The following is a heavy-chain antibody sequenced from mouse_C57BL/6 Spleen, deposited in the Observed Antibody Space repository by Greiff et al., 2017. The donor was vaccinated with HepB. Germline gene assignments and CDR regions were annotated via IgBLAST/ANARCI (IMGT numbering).Heavy chain of an antibody. Sequence: DVKLVESGGGLVKPGGSLKLSCAASGFTFSSYAMSWVRQTPEKRLEWVATISDGGSYTYYPDNVKGRFTISRDNAKNNLYLQMSHLKSEDTAMYYCARGRGYDRYAMDYWGQGTSVTVSS. V-gene: IGHV5-4*03. CDR2: ISDGGSYT. CDR3: ARGRGYDRYAMDY. D-gene: IGHD2-2*01. J-gene: IGHJ4*01. CDR1: GFTFSSYA.